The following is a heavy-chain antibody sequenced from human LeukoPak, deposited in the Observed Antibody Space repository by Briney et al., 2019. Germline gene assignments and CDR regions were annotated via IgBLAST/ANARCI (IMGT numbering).Heavy chain of an antibody. CDR2: ISAYNGNT. CDR3: ARAFGATSGYDYFDY. D-gene: IGHD5-12*01. CDR1: GYTFTSYG. J-gene: IGHJ4*02. V-gene: IGHV1-18*01. Sequence: ASVKVSCKASGYTFTSYGISWVRQAPGQGLEWMGWISAYNGNTNYAQKLQGRVTMTTDTSTSTAYMELRSLRSDDTAVYYCARAFGATSGYDYFDYWGQGTLVTVSS.